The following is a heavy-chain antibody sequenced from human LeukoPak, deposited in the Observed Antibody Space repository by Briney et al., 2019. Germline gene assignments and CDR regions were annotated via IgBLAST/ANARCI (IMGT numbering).Heavy chain of an antibody. CDR1: GFTFSSYG. Sequence: GGSLRLSCAASGFTFSSYGMHWVRQAPGKGLEWVAFIRYDGSNKYYADSVKGRFTISRDNSKNTLYLQMNSLRAEDTAVYYCAADIVVAVATPSGNVPWGQXTLVTVS. J-gene: IGHJ5*02. D-gene: IGHD2-15*01. CDR2: IRYDGSNK. V-gene: IGHV3-30*02. CDR3: AADIVVAVATPSGNVP.